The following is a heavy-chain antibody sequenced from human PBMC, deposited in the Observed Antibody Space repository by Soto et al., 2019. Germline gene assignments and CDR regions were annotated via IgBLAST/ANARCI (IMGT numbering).Heavy chain of an antibody. CDR3: ARDYYKYYDSSGYYRSPAY. CDR2: IWYDGSNK. D-gene: IGHD3-22*01. Sequence: GVSLRLSCSGSGFTFSSYGMHWVLQNPVKVLDWVAVIWYDGSNKYYAGSVKGRFTISRDNSKNTLYLQMNSLRAEDTAVYYCARDYYKYYDSSGYYRSPAYWGQGTLVTVSS. CDR1: GFTFSSYG. V-gene: IGHV3-33*01. J-gene: IGHJ4*02.